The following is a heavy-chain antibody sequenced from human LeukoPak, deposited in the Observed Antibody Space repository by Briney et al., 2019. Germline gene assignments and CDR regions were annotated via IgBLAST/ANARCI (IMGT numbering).Heavy chain of an antibody. CDR1: GGSFSGYY. Sequence: PSETLSLTCAVYGGSFSGYYWSWIRQPPGKGLEWIGEINHSGSTNYNPSLKSRVTISVDRSKNQFSLKLSSVTAADTAVYYCARVRLVKRTAVPAAILYYFDYWGQGTLVTVSS. J-gene: IGHJ4*02. D-gene: IGHD2-2*01. V-gene: IGHV4-34*01. CDR3: ARVRLVKRTAVPAAILYYFDY. CDR2: INHSGST.